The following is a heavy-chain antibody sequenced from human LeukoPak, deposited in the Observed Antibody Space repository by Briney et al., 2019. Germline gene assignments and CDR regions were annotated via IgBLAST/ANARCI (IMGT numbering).Heavy chain of an antibody. V-gene: IGHV3-23*01. CDR1: GCTFSSYA. CDR2: ISGSGGST. Sequence: GGSLRLSCAASGCTFSSYAMNWVRQAPGKGLEWVSAISGSGGSTYYADSVKGRFTISRDNSKNTLYLQMNSLRAKDTAVYYCAKGTYYYGSGPFDYWGQGTLVTVSS. CDR3: AKGTYYYGSGPFDY. J-gene: IGHJ4*02. D-gene: IGHD3-10*01.